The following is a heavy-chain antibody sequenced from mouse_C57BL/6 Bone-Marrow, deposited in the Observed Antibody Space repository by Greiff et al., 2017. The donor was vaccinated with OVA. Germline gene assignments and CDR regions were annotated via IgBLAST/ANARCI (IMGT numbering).Heavy chain of an antibody. J-gene: IGHJ2*01. CDR2: INYDGSST. CDR3: ARDGDGYEGLYFDY. V-gene: IGHV5-16*01. D-gene: IGHD2-2*01. Sequence: EVQLVESEGGLVQPGSSMKLSCTASGFTFSDYYMAWVRQVPEKGLEWVANINYDGSSTYYLDSLKSRFIISRDNAKNILYLQMSSLKSEDTATYYCARDGDGYEGLYFDYWGQGTTLTVSS. CDR1: GFTFSDYY.